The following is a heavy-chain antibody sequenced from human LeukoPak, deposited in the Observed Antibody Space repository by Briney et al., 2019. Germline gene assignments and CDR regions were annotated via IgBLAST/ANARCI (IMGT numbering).Heavy chain of an antibody. J-gene: IGHJ6*02. CDR2: INHSGST. V-gene: IGHV4-34*01. D-gene: IGHD2-2*01. CDR1: GGSFSGYY. CDR3: AGGLVVVPDRRYGMDV. Sequence: SETLSLTCAVYGGSFSGYYWSWIRQPPGKGLEWIGEINHSGSTNYNPSLKSRVTISVDTSKNQFSLKLSSVTAADTAVYYCAGGLVVVPDRRYGMDVWGQGTTVTVSS.